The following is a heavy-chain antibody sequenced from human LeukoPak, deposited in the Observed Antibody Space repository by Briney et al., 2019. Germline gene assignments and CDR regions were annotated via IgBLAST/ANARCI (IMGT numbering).Heavy chain of an antibody. D-gene: IGHD3-22*01. CDR1: GGSISSGGYP. CDR3: VRGYYYDSSGYWVRAFDI. V-gene: IGHV4-30-2*01. CDR2: MYHSGTT. Sequence: PSETLSLTCAVSGGSISSGGYPWSWIRQPPGKGLEWIGYMYHSGTTHYNPSLKSRVTISVDRSKNQFSLKLSSVTAADTAVYYCVRGYYYDSSGYWVRAFDIWGQGTMVTVSS. J-gene: IGHJ3*02.